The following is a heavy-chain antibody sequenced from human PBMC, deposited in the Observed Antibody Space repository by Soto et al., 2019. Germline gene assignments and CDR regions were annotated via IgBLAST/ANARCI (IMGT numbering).Heavy chain of an antibody. CDR3: ARSLLGYCSSNSCYDDDFDI. J-gene: IGHJ3*02. CDR1: GGTFSSYT. D-gene: IGHD2-2*01. CDR2: IIPILGIA. Sequence: QVQLVQSGAEVQKPGSSVKVSCKASGGTFSSYTISWVRQAPGQGLEWMGRIIPILGIANYAQKFQGRVTITADKSTSTAYMELSSLRNEDTAVYYCARSLLGYCSSNSCYDDDFDIWRQGTKVTVYS. V-gene: IGHV1-69*02.